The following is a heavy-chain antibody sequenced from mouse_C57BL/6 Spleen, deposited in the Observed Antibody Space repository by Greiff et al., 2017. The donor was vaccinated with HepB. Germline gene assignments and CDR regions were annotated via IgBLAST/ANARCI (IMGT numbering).Heavy chain of an antibody. Sequence: QVHVKQSGAELVRPGASVTLSCKASGYTFTDYEMHWVKQTPVHGLEWIGAIDPETGGTAYNQKFKGKAILTADKSSSTAYMELRSLTSEDSAVYYCTRAGWLQTSSFAYWGQGTLVTVSA. D-gene: IGHD2-3*01. J-gene: IGHJ3*01. CDR3: TRAGWLQTSSFAY. CDR1: GYTFTDYE. CDR2: IDPETGGT. V-gene: IGHV1-15*01.